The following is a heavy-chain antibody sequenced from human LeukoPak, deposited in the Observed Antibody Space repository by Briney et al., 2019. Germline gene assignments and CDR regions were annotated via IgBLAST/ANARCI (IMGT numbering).Heavy chain of an antibody. CDR3: ARLKDDVTKLDY. D-gene: IGHD2-8*01. CDR2: ISQDGSQK. Sequence: GGSLRLSRAASGFTFSTYWMSWVRQAPGKGLEWVASISQDGSQKRYVDSVQGRFTISRDNTKNSLFLQMNSLRAEDTAVYYCARLKDDVTKLDYWGQGTLVTVSS. J-gene: IGHJ4*02. V-gene: IGHV3-7*01. CDR1: GFTFSTYW.